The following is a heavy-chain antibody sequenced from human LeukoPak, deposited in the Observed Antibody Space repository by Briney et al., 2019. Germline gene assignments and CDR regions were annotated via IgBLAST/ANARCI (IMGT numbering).Heavy chain of an antibody. V-gene: IGHV3-11*01. J-gene: IGHJ4*02. D-gene: IGHD6-13*01. CDR1: GFTFSDYY. Sequence: GGSLRLSCAASGFTFSDYYMSWIRQAPGKGLEGGSYISSSGNTIYYADSVKGRFTISRDNAKNSLYLQMNSLRAEDTAVYYCARAVRYSSNPIDYWGQGTLVTVSS. CDR3: ARAVRYSSNPIDY. CDR2: ISSSGNTI.